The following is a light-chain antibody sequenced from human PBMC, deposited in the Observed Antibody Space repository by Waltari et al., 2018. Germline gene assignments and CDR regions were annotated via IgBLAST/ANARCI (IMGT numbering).Light chain of an antibody. V-gene: IGKV3-20*01. Sequence: EIVLTQSPGTLSLSPGERATLSCRASQSVSGNNLAWDQQKPAQAPRLLIHGASSRATGIPDRFSGSGSGTDFTLTISRLEPEDFAVYYCQQYGRSWNTFGQGTKLEIK. CDR1: QSVSGNN. CDR2: GAS. CDR3: QQYGRSWNT. J-gene: IGKJ2*01.